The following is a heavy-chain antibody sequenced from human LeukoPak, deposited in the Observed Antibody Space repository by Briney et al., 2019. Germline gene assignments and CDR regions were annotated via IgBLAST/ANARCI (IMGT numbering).Heavy chain of an antibody. J-gene: IGHJ6*03. CDR3: ARVPRSYYYYYYMDV. CDR2: IYYSGST. Sequence: SQTLSLTCTVSGGSVSSGSDYWSWIRQPAGKGLEWIAYIYYSGSTNYNPSLKSRVTISVDTSKNQFSLKLSSVTAADTAVYYCARVPRSYYYYYYMDVWGKGTTVTVSS. V-gene: IGHV4-61*10. CDR1: GGSVSSGSDY.